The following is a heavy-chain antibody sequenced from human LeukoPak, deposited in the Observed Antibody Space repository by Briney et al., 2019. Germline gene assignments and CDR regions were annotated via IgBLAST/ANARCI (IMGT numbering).Heavy chain of an antibody. CDR2: LSGSGGST. CDR3: ARRHALPALIWLRRFGNWFDP. CDR1: GFTFSSYG. D-gene: IGHD5-18*01. J-gene: IGHJ5*02. Sequence: GGTLRLSCAASGFTFSSYGMSWVRQAPGKGLEWVSALSGSGGSTYYADSVKGRFTISRDNSKNTLYLQMNSLRAEDTAVYYWARRHALPALIWLRRFGNWFDPWGQGTLVTVSS. V-gene: IGHV3-23*01.